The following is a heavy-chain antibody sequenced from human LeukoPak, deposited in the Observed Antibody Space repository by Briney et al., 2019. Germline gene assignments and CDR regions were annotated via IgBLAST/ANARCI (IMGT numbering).Heavy chain of an antibody. CDR1: GGTFRCYA. D-gene: IGHD1-1*01. CDR3: ASNKYNYFDY. CDR2: NIPIFGTA. V-gene: IGHV1-69*05. Sequence: SVKGSCKASGGTFRCYAISWVRQAPGQGLEWMGGNIPIFGTANYAQKFQGRVTITTDESTSTAYMELSSLSSEDTAVYYCASNKYNYFDYWGQGTLVTVSS. J-gene: IGHJ4*02.